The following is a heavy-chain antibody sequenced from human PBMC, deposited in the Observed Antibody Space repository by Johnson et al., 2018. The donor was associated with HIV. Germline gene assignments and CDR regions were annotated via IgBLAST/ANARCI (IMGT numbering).Heavy chain of an antibody. V-gene: IGHV3-74*01. CDR3: ARYMGRITRFGVDNSAFDI. D-gene: IGHD3-3*01. Sequence: VQMVESGGDLVQPGGSLRLSCAASGFTFTSYWLFWVRQAPGKGLVWVSRIDSDGGSTTYAASVKGRFTISRDNAKNTLYLQMDSLRGEDTAVYYCARYMGRITRFGVDNSAFDIWGEGTVVTVSS. CDR2: IDSDGGST. J-gene: IGHJ3*02. CDR1: GFTFTSYW.